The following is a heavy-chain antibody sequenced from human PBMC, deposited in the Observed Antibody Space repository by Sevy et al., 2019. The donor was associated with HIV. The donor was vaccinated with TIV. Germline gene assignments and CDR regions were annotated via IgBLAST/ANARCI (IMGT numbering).Heavy chain of an antibody. J-gene: IGHJ4*02. CDR1: GFTFSSYG. CDR3: ARDVRGEGMRRGDLDY. CDR2: IWNDGSNK. V-gene: IGHV3-33*01. D-gene: IGHD3-10*02. Sequence: GGSLRLSCAASGFTFSSYGMQWVRQAPGKGLEWVAVIWNDGSNKYYADSVKGGFTPSRDNSSNTLYLQMNRLRAEEKAVYYCARDVRGEGMRRGDLDYWGQGTLVTVSS.